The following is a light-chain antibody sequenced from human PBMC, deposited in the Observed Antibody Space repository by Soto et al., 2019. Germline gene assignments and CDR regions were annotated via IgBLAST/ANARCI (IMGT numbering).Light chain of an antibody. CDR2: DVS. Sequence: QSALTQPASVSGSPGQSITSSCTGTSSDVGGYNYVSWYQQHPGKAPKLMIYDVSNRPSGVSNRFSGSKSGNTASLTISGLQAEDEADYYCSSYTSSSTLGYVFGTGTKLTVL. CDR1: SSDVGGYNY. J-gene: IGLJ1*01. V-gene: IGLV2-14*01. CDR3: SSYTSSSTLGYV.